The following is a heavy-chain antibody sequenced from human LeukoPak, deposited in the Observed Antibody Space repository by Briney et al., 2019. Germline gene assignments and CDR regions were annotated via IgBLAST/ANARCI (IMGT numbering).Heavy chain of an antibody. CDR1: GFTFSDYY. Sequence: SGGSLRLSCAASGFTFSDYYMSWIRQAPGKGLEWVSCIGSSGDSIYYADSVKGRFTISRDNAKNSLYLQMNSLRAEDTAVYYCARDLDSLGIFGVVIPDYWGQGTLVTVSS. D-gene: IGHD3-3*01. CDR3: ARDLDSLGIFGVVIPDY. J-gene: IGHJ4*02. V-gene: IGHV3-11*04. CDR2: IGSSGDSI.